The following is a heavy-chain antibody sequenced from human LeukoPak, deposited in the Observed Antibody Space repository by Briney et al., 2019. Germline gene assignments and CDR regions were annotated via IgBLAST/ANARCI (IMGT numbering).Heavy chain of an antibody. Sequence: GGSLRLSCVASGFTFNSYWMHWVRQAPGKGLVWVSRINIEGSITSYADSVKGRFTISRDNAKNTLYLQMNSLRAEDTAVYYCTRGVMRPSLWGQGTLVTVSS. CDR1: GFTFNSYW. V-gene: IGHV3-74*01. CDR2: INIEGSIT. CDR3: TRGVMRPSL. D-gene: IGHD2-8*01. J-gene: IGHJ4*02.